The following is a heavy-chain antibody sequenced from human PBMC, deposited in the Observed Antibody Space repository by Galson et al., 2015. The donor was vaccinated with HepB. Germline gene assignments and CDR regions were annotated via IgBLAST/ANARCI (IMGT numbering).Heavy chain of an antibody. CDR2: INQDGSQK. Sequence: SLRLSCAASGSTFSNYWMTWVRQAPGKGLERVANINQDGSQKYYMDSVKGRFTISRDNARNSLYLQMDSLRAEGTAVYYCARGSRYFDYWGQGTLVTVSS. J-gene: IGHJ4*02. CDR1: GSTFSNYW. CDR3: ARGSRYFDY. V-gene: IGHV3-7*04.